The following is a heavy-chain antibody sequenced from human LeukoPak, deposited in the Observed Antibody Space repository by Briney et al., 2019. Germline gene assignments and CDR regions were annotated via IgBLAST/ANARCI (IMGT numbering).Heavy chain of an antibody. D-gene: IGHD2-21*01. CDR3: AKAPVTSCRGAYCYPFDY. CDR2: IRYDGSNK. Sequence: GGSLRLSCAASGFTFSSYGMYWVRQAPGKGLEWVAFIRYDGSNKYYADSVKGRFTISRDNSKNTLYLQMKSLRAEDTAVYYCAKAPVTSCRGAYCYPFDYWGQGTLVTVSS. J-gene: IGHJ4*02. CDR1: GFTFSSYG. V-gene: IGHV3-30*02.